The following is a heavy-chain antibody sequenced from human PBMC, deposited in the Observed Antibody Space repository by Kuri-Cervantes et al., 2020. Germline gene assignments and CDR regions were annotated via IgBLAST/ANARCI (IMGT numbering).Heavy chain of an antibody. Sequence: SVKVSCKASGGTFSSYAISWVRQAPGQGLEWMGGIIPIFGTANYAQKFQGRVTITADESTSTAYMELSSLRSEDTAVYYCARTLSGYCSSPSWGGDRWFDPWGQGTLVTVSS. CDR2: IIPIFGTA. CDR3: ARTLSGYCSSPSWGGDRWFDP. V-gene: IGHV1-69*13. J-gene: IGHJ5*02. D-gene: IGHD2-2*01. CDR1: GGTFSSYA.